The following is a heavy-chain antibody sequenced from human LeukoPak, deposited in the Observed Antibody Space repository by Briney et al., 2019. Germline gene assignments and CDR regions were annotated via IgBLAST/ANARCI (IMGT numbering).Heavy chain of an antibody. J-gene: IGHJ6*02. CDR3: ARDAEGYCTNGVCPREYYYYYGMDV. D-gene: IGHD2-8*01. CDR2: IWYDGSNK. Sequence: GGSLRLSCAASGFSFSSYSINWVRQAPGKGLEWVAVIWYDGSNKYYADSVKGRFTISRDNSKNTLYLQMNSLRAEDTAVYYCARDAEGYCTNGVCPREYYYYYGMDVWGQGTTVTVSS. V-gene: IGHV3-33*08. CDR1: GFSFSSYS.